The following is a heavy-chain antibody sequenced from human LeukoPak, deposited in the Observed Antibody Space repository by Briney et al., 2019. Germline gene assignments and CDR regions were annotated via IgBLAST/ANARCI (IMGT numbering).Heavy chain of an antibody. CDR2: ISGGGGFT. CDR3: AKDRRIATAGTNYFDY. CDR1: GFTFSSYA. D-gene: IGHD6-13*01. Sequence: GGSLRLSCAAYGFTFSSYAMSWVRQAPGKGLEWVSAISGGGGFTYYADSVKGRFTISRDNSENTLYLQMNSLRAEDTALYYCAKDRRIATAGTNYFDYWGQGTLVTVSS. J-gene: IGHJ4*02. V-gene: IGHV3-23*01.